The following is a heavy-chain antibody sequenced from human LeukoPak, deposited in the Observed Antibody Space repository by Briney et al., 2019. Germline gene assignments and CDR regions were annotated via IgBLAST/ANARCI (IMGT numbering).Heavy chain of an antibody. CDR1: GGSISSYY. CDR3: ARDGDYGDYVDY. D-gene: IGHD4-17*01. J-gene: IGHJ4*02. CDR2: IYTSGST. Sequence: SETPSLTCTVSGGSISSYYWSWIRQPAGKGREWIGRIYTSGSTNYNPSLKSRVTMSVDTSKNQFSLKLSSVTAADTAVYYCARDGDYGDYVDYWGQGTLVTVSS. V-gene: IGHV4-4*07.